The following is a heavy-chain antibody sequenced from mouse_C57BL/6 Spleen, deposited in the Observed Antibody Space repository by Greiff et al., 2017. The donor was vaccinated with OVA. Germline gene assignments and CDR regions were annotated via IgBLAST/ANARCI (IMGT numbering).Heavy chain of an antibody. CDR3: AREGTTVVAKAMDY. CDR1: GYTFTDYY. J-gene: IGHJ4*01. Sequence: VQLQQSGPVLVKPGASLQISCTASGYTFTDYYLYWVTQSHGTSLSWIGDINPNNGGTSYNQKFKGKATLTVDKSSSTAYMELRSLTSEDSAVYYCAREGTTVVAKAMDYWGQGTSVTVSS. D-gene: IGHD1-1*01. V-gene: IGHV1-26*01. CDR2: INPNNGGT.